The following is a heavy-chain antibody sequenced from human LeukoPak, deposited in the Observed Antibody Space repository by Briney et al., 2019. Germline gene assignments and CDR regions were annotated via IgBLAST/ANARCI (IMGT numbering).Heavy chain of an antibody. CDR2: INHSGST. V-gene: IGHV4-34*01. D-gene: IGHD1-26*01. Sequence: SETLSLTCAVYGGSFSGYYWSWIRQPLGKGLEWIGEINHSGSTNYNPSLKSRVTISVDTSKNQFSLKLSSVTAADTAVYYCARGQVGAAFDYWGQGTLVTVSS. CDR1: GGSFSGYY. J-gene: IGHJ4*02. CDR3: ARGQVGAAFDY.